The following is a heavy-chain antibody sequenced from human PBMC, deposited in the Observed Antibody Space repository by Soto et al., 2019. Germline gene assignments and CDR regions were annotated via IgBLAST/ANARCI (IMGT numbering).Heavy chain of an antibody. J-gene: IGHJ5*02. D-gene: IGHD3-3*01. CDR3: AGERTYYDFWSGYSPNNWFDP. V-gene: IGHV3-21*01. CDR2: ISSSSSYI. Sequence: PGGSLRLSCAASGFTFSSYIMNWVRQAPGKGLEWVSSISSSSSYIYYADSVKGRFTISRDNAKNSLYLQMNSLRAEDTAVYYCAGERTYYDFWSGYSPNNWFDPWGQGTLVTVSS. CDR1: GFTFSSYI.